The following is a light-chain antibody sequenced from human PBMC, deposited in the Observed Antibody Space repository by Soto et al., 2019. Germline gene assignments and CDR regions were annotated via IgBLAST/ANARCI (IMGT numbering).Light chain of an antibody. CDR1: SSNIGNNY. Sequence: QSVLTQSPSVSAAPGQQVTISCSGSSSNIGNNYVSWYQQLPGTAPKLLIYDNNKRPSGIPDRFSGSKSGTSGTLDITGLLTGDEAVYYCATWDGSLPGEVFGGGTQLTVL. V-gene: IGLV1-51*01. CDR2: DNN. CDR3: ATWDGSLPGEV. J-gene: IGLJ2*01.